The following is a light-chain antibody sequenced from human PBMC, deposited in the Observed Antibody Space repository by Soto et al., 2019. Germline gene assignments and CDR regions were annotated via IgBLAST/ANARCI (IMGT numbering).Light chain of an antibody. Sequence: EIQMTQSPASLSASIGDRVTMTCRASRGINTYVNCYHQQPRNAPHLLLFSASSLQSGVPSRFSGGGSATNFTFTISSXLPEDFATYYCQQTYTTPRTFGQGTKVDIK. CDR2: SAS. V-gene: IGKV1-39*01. J-gene: IGKJ1*01. CDR3: QQTYTTPRT. CDR1: RGINTY.